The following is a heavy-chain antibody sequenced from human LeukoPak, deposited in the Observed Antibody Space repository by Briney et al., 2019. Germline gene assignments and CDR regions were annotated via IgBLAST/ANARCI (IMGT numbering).Heavy chain of an antibody. Sequence: ASVKVSCKASGYTFTGYYMHWVRQAPGQGLEWMGWISAYNGNTNYAQKLQGRVTMTTDTSTSTAYMELRSLRSDDTAVYYCARDRGPLRYFDWLFSLDYWGQGTLVTVSS. CDR1: GYTFTGYY. J-gene: IGHJ4*02. D-gene: IGHD3-9*01. V-gene: IGHV1-18*04. CDR2: ISAYNGNT. CDR3: ARDRGPLRYFDWLFSLDY.